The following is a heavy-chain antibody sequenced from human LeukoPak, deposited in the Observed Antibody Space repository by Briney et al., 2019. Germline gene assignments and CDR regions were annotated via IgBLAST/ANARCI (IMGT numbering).Heavy chain of an antibody. CDR1: GGSISSYY. CDR2: IYYSGST. D-gene: IGHD1-26*01. CDR3: ARGDGSYRGFDY. Sequence: SETLSLTCTVSGGSISSYYWSWIRQPPGKGLEWIGYIYYSGSTNYNPSLKSRFTISVDTSKNQFSLKLSSVTAADTAVYYCARGDGSYRGFDYWGQGALVTVSS. J-gene: IGHJ4*02. V-gene: IGHV4-59*01.